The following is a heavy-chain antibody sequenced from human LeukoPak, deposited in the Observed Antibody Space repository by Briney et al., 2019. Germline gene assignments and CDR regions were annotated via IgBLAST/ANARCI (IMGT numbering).Heavy chain of an antibody. V-gene: IGHV1-18*01. Sequence: ASVKVSCKASGYTFASFGITWVRQAPGQGLEWMGWINTHNGDTNYAQKLQGRVTMTTDTSTCTAYMELRSLRSDDTAVYYCARVYGSPSWFDPWGQGTLVTVSS. J-gene: IGHJ5*02. CDR2: INTHNGDT. D-gene: IGHD1-26*01. CDR3: ARVYGSPSWFDP. CDR1: GYTFASFG.